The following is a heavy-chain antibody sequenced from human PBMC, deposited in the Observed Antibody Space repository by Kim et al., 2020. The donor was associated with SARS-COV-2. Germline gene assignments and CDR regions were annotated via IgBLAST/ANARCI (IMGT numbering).Heavy chain of an antibody. CDR2: ISFDGSKK. J-gene: IGHJ4*02. V-gene: IGHV3-30*18. CDR3: AKSGFFGDVVVPVASYSDN. Sequence: GGSLRLSCAASGFTFSSYAMHWVRQAPGKGLEGVALISFDGSKKYYADSVKGRFTISRDNSKNTLYLQMNSLRAEDTALYYCAKSGFFGDVVVPVASYSDNWGQGTLVTVSS. CDR1: GFTFSSYA. D-gene: IGHD2-2*01.